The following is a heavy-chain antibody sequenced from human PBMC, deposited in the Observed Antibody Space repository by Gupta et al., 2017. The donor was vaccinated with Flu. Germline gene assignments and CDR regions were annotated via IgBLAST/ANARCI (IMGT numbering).Heavy chain of an antibody. Sequence: QMQLVESGGGVVQVGTSLRLPCAASGFTFSSYGMHWLRQATGKGLELVADIASDGSHKDYADSVRGRFTISRDNSKNTLSLEMDSLRVEDTAVYYCAKDGPWTASCPYYCYYMDVWGKGTTVTVSS. CDR1: GFTFSSYG. J-gene: IGHJ6*03. CDR2: IASDGSHK. CDR3: AKDGPWTASCPYYCYYMDV. D-gene: IGHD2-2*01. V-gene: IGHV3-30*18.